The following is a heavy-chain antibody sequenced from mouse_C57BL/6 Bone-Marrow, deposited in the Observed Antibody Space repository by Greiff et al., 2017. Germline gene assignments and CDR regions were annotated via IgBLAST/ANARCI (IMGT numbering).Heavy chain of an antibody. Sequence: EVQVVESGGGLVQPGGSLSLSCAASGFTFTDYYMSWVRQPPGKALEWLGFIRNKANGYTTEYSASVKGRFTISRDNSQSILYLQMNALRAEDSATYYCARYMRDFDYWGQGTTLTVSS. J-gene: IGHJ2*01. CDR3: ARYMRDFDY. CDR1: GFTFTDYY. CDR2: IRNKANGYTT. V-gene: IGHV7-3*01.